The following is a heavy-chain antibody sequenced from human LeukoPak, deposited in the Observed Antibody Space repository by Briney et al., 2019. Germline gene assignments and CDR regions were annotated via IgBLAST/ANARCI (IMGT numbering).Heavy chain of an antibody. CDR1: RYTFTSYH. V-gene: IGHV1-46*01. Sequence: ASPKAPCKASRYTFTSYHMHWVRHAPGQRLQWMGQINPSDRSTNYAPKIQGRVTMTRDKSTSTVYMCLSILTSEDAAMNNCARDLGPRSSDYSGNGTLVTASP. CDR2: INPSDRST. CDR3: ARDLGPRSSDY. J-gene: IGHJ4*01. D-gene: IGHD7-27*01.